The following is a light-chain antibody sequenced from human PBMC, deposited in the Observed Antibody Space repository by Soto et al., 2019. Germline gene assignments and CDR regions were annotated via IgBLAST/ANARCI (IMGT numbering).Light chain of an antibody. Sequence: QSALPQPPSVSGAPGQRVTLSCTGSSSNIGAGYEVHWYQQIPGTAPKVLIYSNTHRPSGVPDRFSGSKSGTSASLAITDLQAEDEADYYCQSYDNSLSGFYVFGTGTKVTVL. CDR2: SNT. J-gene: IGLJ1*01. CDR1: SSNIGAGYE. V-gene: IGLV1-40*01. CDR3: QSYDNSLSGFYV.